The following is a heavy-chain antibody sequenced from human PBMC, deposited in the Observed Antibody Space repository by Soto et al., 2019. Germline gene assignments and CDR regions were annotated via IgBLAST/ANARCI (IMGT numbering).Heavy chain of an antibody. CDR1: GYTFTKYY. CDR2: INPSSGGT. CDR3: ARESPSYCTNGVCYPFDY. J-gene: IGHJ4*02. Sequence: ASVKVSCKGAGYTFTKYYMHWVRQAPGQGLEWMGVINPSSGGTSYAQKFQGWVTMTRDTSISTAYMELSRLRSDDTAVYYCARESPSYCTNGVCYPFDYWGQGTLVTVSS. V-gene: IGHV1-2*04. D-gene: IGHD2-8*01.